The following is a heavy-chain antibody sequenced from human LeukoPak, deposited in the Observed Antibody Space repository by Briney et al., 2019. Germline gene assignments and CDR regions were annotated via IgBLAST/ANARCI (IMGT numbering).Heavy chain of an antibody. CDR2: IYYSGST. Sequence: SETLSLTCTVSGGSISSGGYYWSWIRQHPGKGLEWIGYIYYSGSTYYNPSLKSRVTISVDTSKNQFSLKLSSVTAADTAVYYCARLPYSSGWYFGFGYWGQGTLVTVSS. J-gene: IGHJ4*02. CDR3: ARLPYSSGWYFGFGY. CDR1: GGSISSGGYY. V-gene: IGHV4-31*03. D-gene: IGHD6-19*01.